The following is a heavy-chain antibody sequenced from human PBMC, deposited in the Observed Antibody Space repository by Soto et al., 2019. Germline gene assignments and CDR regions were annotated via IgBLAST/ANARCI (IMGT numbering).Heavy chain of an antibody. CDR3: AKSRGSGTYFNPSDAFEI. Sequence: EVQLLDSGGGLVQPGGSLRLSCAASGFTFSSYAMSWVRQAPGKGLEWVSSISGSGGGTYYEDSVKGRFTISRDNSKNTLYLQMNSLRAEDTAVFYCAKSRGSGTYFNPSDAFEIWGQGTMVTVSS. D-gene: IGHD3-10*01. CDR1: GFTFSSYA. J-gene: IGHJ3*02. V-gene: IGHV3-23*01. CDR2: ISGSGGGT.